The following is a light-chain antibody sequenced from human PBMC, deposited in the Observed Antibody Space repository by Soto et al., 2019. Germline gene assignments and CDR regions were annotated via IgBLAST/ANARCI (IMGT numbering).Light chain of an antibody. J-gene: IGLJ3*02. CDR1: SSDVGGYNL. CDR2: EAS. CDR3: CSYAGSSTLV. Sequence: QSALTQPASVSGSPGQSITISCTGTSSDVGGYNLVPWYQQHPGKAPKLMIYEASKRPSGVSNRFSGSRSGNTASLTISGLQAEDEADYHCCSYAGSSTLVFGGGTKLTV. V-gene: IGLV2-23*01.